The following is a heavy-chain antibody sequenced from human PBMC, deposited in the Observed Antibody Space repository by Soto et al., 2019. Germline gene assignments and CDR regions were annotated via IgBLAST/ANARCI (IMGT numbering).Heavy chain of an antibody. CDR3: ARNNPAAISPYYYYGMDV. D-gene: IGHD2-2*02. V-gene: IGHV1-2*04. J-gene: IGHJ6*02. CDR1: GYTFTGYY. Sequence: QVQLVQSGAEVKKPGASVKVSCKASGYTFTGYYMRWVRQAPGQGLEWMGWINPNSGGTNYAQKFQGWVTMTRDTSISTAYMELSRLRSDDTAVYYCARNNPAAISPYYYYGMDVWGQGTTVTVSS. CDR2: INPNSGGT.